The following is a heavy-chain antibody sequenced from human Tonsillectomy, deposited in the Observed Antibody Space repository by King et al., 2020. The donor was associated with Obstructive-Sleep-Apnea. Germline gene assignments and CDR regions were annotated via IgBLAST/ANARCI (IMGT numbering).Heavy chain of an antibody. D-gene: IGHD3-22*01. J-gene: IGHJ2*01. CDR1: GGSISPYY. CDR3: ARLYYYDSSGFYDGWYFDL. V-gene: IGHV4-59*01. CDR2: IYYSGSS. Sequence: QLQESGPGLVKPSETLSLTCTVSGGSISPYYWSWIRQPPGKGLEWIGYIYYSGSSNYNPSLQSRVTMSLHTSKNQFSLKLSSVTAADTALYYCARLYYYDSSGFYDGWYFDLWGRGTLVTVSS.